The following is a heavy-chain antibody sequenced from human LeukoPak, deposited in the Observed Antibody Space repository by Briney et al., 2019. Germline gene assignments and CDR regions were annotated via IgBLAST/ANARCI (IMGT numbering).Heavy chain of an antibody. D-gene: IGHD2-15*01. V-gene: IGHV3-23*01. CDR3: ASKAGYCNGGICYGPPDF. CDR1: GFTFSTIP. CDR2: ISGDGGST. Sequence: GGSLSLSFAASGFTFSTIPGTGLPQTPGKGLDWVSAISGDGGSTYYADSVKGRFTISRDNSKNTLYLQMNSLRAEDTALYYCASKAGYCNGGICYGPPDFWGQGTLVTVSS. J-gene: IGHJ4*02.